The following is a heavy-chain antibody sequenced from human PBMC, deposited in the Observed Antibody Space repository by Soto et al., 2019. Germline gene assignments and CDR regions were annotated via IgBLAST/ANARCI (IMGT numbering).Heavy chain of an antibody. CDR2: IYYSGST. CDR1: GGSISSYY. D-gene: IGHD6-13*01. Sequence: SETLSLTCTVSGGSISSYYWSWIRQPPGKGLEWIGYIYYSGSTNYNPSLKSRVTISVDTSKNQFSLKLSSVTAADTAVYYCARLTVEQQLVWDYWGQGTLVTVSS. CDR3: ARLTVEQQLVWDY. J-gene: IGHJ4*02. V-gene: IGHV4-59*08.